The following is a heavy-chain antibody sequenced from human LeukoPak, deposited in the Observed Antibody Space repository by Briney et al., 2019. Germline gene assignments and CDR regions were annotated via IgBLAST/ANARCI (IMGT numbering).Heavy chain of an antibody. CDR3: VSGVAVVTFDH. V-gene: IGHV3-23*01. J-gene: IGHJ4*02. Sequence: GGSLRLSCAASGFTFAGYAMSWVRQAPGKGLEWVSGTNGDKTGYADSVKGRFTISRDNSKNTLYLQMNSLRAEDTAVYYCVSGVAVVTFDHWGQGTLVTVSS. CDR1: GFTFAGYA. CDR2: TNGDKT. D-gene: IGHD3-22*01.